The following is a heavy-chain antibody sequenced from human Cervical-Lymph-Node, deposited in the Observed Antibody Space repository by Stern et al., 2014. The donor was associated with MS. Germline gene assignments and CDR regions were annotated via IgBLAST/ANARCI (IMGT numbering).Heavy chain of an antibody. CDR1: GGSIRTFS. D-gene: IGHD4-23*01. CDR3: ARHSVGVKDFDS. V-gene: IGHV4-59*01. J-gene: IGHJ4*02. CDR2: FYYKWSP. Sequence: QLQLQESGPGLVKPSETLSLTCTVSGGSIRTFSWSWIRQPPGRGLEWFGCFYYKWSPTHNPSPKSRVSMSVDTSKTHLSLRLHSVTAADTAVYYCARHSVGVKDFDSWGQGTLVTVSS.